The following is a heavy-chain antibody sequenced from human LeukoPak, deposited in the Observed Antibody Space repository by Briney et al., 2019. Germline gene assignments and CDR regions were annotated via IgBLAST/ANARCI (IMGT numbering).Heavy chain of an antibody. J-gene: IGHJ4*02. V-gene: IGHV3-30*18. CDR2: ISPDGNSD. CDR1: GFTFSCLG. Sequence: GGSLRLSCAASGFTFSCLGVHWVRQAPGMGLEWVAAISPDGNSDYYTDSVKGRFTVSRDNSKNMIYLQMNSLRGEDSAVYYCAKINNYDDYWGQGTLVTVSS. D-gene: IGHD3-22*01. CDR3: AKINNYDDY.